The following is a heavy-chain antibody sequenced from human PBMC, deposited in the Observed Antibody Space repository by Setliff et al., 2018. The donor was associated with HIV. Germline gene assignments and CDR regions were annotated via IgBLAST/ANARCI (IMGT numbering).Heavy chain of an antibody. J-gene: IGHJ6*02. CDR1: GYTFTGYY. CDR2: INPNSGGT. D-gene: IGHD3-3*01. Sequence: ASVKVSCKASGYTFTGYYMHWVRQAPGQGLEWMGWINPNSGGTSYAQKFQGRVTMTRDTSISTAYMELSRLRSDDTAVYYCARENLEGYYYYGMDVWGQGTTVTVSS. CDR3: ARENLEGYYYYGMDV. V-gene: IGHV1-2*02.